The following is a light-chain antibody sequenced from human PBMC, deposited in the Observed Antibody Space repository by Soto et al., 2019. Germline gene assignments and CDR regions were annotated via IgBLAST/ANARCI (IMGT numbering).Light chain of an antibody. V-gene: IGKV3-20*01. Sequence: EIVLTQSPGTLSFSPGARATLSCRASQSVSSSYLAWYQQKPCQPPRLLIYGASSRATGIPDRFSGSGSGTDFTLTISRLETEDFVVYYCQQYGTSPYTFGQGTKLEIK. CDR3: QQYGTSPYT. J-gene: IGKJ2*01. CDR1: QSVSSSY. CDR2: GAS.